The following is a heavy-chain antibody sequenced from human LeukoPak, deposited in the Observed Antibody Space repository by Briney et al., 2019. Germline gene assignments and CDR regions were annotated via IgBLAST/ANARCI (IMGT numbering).Heavy chain of an antibody. CDR3: AREGDYYYMDA. Sequence: PSETLSLTCTVSGYSISSGYYWGWIRQPPGKGLEWIGSIYHSGSTYYNPSLKSRVTISVDTSKNQFSLKLSSVTAADTAVYYCAREGDYYYMDAWGKGTTVTVSS. CDR2: IYHSGST. J-gene: IGHJ6*03. V-gene: IGHV4-38-2*02. CDR1: GYSISSGYY.